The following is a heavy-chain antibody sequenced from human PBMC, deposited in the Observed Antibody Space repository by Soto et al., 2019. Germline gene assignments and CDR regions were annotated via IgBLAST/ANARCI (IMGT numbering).Heavy chain of an antibody. J-gene: IGHJ6*02. CDR3: ARETIVGAAPYYNYNGMDV. CDR2: INPSVGTT. V-gene: IGHV1-46*01. D-gene: IGHD1-26*01. CDR1: GYTFINYY. Sequence: QVQLVQSGAEVKKPGASVKVSCKASGYTFINYYMHWVRQAPGQGLEWMGVINPSVGTTTYAQKFQGRVTMNRDTSTSTVYMELSSLRSEDTAVYYCARETIVGAAPYYNYNGMDVWGQGITVTVTS.